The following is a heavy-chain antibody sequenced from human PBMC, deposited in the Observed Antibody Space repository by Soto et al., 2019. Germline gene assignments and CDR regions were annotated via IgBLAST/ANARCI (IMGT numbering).Heavy chain of an antibody. CDR1: GGSISSGTSY. D-gene: IGHD6-19*01. Sequence: SETLSLTCTVSGGSISSGTSYWSWIRQRPGKGLEWIGYIYYSGSFYYTPSLRSRVMILADTSKNQFTLRLSSVTAADTAIYYCARGRHWLDYWGQGTLVTVSS. CDR2: IYYSGSF. CDR3: ARGRHWLDY. V-gene: IGHV4-31*03. J-gene: IGHJ4*02.